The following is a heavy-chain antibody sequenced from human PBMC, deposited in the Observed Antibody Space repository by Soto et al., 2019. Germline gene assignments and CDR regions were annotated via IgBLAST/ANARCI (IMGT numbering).Heavy chain of an antibody. CDR2: ISSSSSYI. CDR3: ARDSVPIYSSSWYPYYYYYGMDV. CDR1: GFTFSSYS. Sequence: GGSLRLSYAASGFTFSSYSMNWVRQAPGKGLEWVSSISSSSSYIYYADSVKGRFTISRDNAKNSLYLQMNSLRAEDTAVYYCARDSVPIYSSSWYPYYYYYGMDVWGQGTTVTSP. V-gene: IGHV3-21*01. J-gene: IGHJ6*02. D-gene: IGHD6-13*01.